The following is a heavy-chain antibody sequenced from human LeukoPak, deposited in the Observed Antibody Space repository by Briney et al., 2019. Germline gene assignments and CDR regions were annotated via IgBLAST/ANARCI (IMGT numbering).Heavy chain of an antibody. CDR3: ARGREPRYSSGWLAGSMGPGYYYMGV. D-gene: IGHD6-19*01. Sequence: GGSLRLSCAASGFTFSSYAMSWVRQAPGKGLEWVSSISSSSSYIYYADSVKGRFTISRDNAKNSLYLQMNSLRAEDTAVYYCARGREPRYSSGWLAGSMGPGYYYMGVWGKGTTVTVSS. CDR2: ISSSSSYI. V-gene: IGHV3-21*01. J-gene: IGHJ6*03. CDR1: GFTFSSYA.